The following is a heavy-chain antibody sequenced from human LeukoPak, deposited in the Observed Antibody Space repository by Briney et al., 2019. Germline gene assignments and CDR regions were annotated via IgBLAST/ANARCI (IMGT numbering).Heavy chain of an antibody. Sequence: PGGSLRLSCAASGFTFSSYGMHWVRQAPGKGLEWVAFIRYDGSNKYYADSAKGRFTISRDNSQNTLYLQMNSLRAEDTAVYYYARDYADYVGYFFFDYWGQGTLVTVSS. CDR1: GFTFSSYG. J-gene: IGHJ4*02. V-gene: IGHV3-30*02. CDR2: IRYDGSNK. D-gene: IGHD4-17*01. CDR3: ARDYADYVGYFFFDY.